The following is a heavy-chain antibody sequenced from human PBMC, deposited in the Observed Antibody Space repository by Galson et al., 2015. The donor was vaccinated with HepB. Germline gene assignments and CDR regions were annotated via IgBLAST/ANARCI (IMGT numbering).Heavy chain of an antibody. D-gene: IGHD6-19*01. V-gene: IGHV3-33*03. CDR1: GLSFNEYG. J-gene: IGHJ4*02. Sequence: SLRLSCAASGLSFNEYGLHWVRQAPGKGLEWLSVIWRDGSKKYYADSVKGRFTISRDNSKSILYLQMNSLRTEDTAMYYCATELRHKRGWFALDSWGQGALVTVSS. CDR3: ATELRHKRGWFALDS. CDR2: IWRDGSKK.